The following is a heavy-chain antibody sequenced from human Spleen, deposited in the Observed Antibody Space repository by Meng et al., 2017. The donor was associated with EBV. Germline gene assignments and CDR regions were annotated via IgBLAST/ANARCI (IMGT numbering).Heavy chain of an antibody. Sequence: QIPLKASGPTLVKPKHTLTLTCTFSGFSLTTSGVGVGWIRQPPGKALEWLALIYWDDDKRYSPSLKSRLTITKDTSKNQVVLTMTYMDPVDTATYYCTHSPYYSNYADYWGQGTLVTVSS. CDR2: IYWDDDK. V-gene: IGHV2-5*02. CDR3: THSPYYSNYADY. CDR1: GFSLTTSGVG. J-gene: IGHJ4*02. D-gene: IGHD4-11*01.